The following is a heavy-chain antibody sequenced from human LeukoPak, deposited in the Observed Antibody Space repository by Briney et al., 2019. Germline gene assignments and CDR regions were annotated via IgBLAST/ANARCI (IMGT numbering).Heavy chain of an antibody. CDR2: IDPSGGI. Sequence: SETLSLTCAVHGVSFSGYYWRSIRQFPGEGLEWIGEIDPSGGIYYNPSLKSRVTISVDPPGNQFSLRLRFVTAADTALYFCARIRCGHSDIICYNHWGLGTLVNVSS. CDR1: GVSFSGYY. D-gene: IGHD2-21*01. CDR3: ARIRCGHSDIICYNH. V-gene: IGHV4-34*01. J-gene: IGHJ5*02.